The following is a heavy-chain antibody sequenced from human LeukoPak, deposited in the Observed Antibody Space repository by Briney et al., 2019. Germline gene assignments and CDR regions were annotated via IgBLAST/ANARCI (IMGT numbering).Heavy chain of an antibody. J-gene: IGHJ4*02. V-gene: IGHV3-53*01. D-gene: IGHD5-18*01. Sequence: GGSLRLSCAASGFTVSSSCMSWVRQAPGKGLEWVSLIYSGGSTYYAASVKGRFTISRDNSKNTLYLQMSSLRPEDTAVYYCAKGYNYAYEYWGQGTLVTVSS. CDR1: GFTVSSSC. CDR3: AKGYNYAYEY. CDR2: IYSGGST.